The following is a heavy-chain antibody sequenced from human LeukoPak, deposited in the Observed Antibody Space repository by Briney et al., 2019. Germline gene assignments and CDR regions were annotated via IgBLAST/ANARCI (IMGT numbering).Heavy chain of an antibody. CDR2: INEDGSEK. J-gene: IGHJ4*02. D-gene: IGHD2/OR15-2a*01. CDR1: GFTFSSYW. CDR3: ARGPMTVITL. V-gene: IGHV3-7*01. Sequence: GGSLRLSCTTSGFTFSSYWMSWVRQAPGKGLEWVANINEDGSEKYYVDSVKGRFTFSRDNANSLFLQMGSLRVDDTAVYYCARGPMTVITLGGQGTLVSVSS.